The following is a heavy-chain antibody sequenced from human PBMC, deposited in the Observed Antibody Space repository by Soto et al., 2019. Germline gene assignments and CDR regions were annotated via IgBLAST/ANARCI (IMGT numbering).Heavy chain of an antibody. CDR3: ARGISMIVEVQRDAPDKYYFDS. J-gene: IGHJ4*02. CDR1: GGSFSGYF. D-gene: IGHD3-22*01. CDR2: INHSGST. Sequence: SEPLSLTCAVYGGSFSGYFWSWIRQPPGKGLEWIGEINHSGSTNSNPSLKSRVTMSVDTSKNQFSLKLSSVTAADTAVYYCARGISMIVEVQRDAPDKYYFDSWSQGTLVTVSS. V-gene: IGHV4-34*01.